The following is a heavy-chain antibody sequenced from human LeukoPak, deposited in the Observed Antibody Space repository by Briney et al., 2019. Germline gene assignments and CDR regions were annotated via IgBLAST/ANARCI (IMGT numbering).Heavy chain of an antibody. D-gene: IGHD2-15*01. V-gene: IGHV1-18*01. CDR1: GYTFTSYG. CDR2: ISAYNGNT. Sequence: ASVKVSCKASGYTFTSYGISWVRQAPGQGLEWMGWISAYNGNTNYAQKLQGRVTMTTDTSTGTAYMELRSLRSDDTAVYYCARDRCSGGSCYFDYWGQGTLVTVSP. J-gene: IGHJ4*02. CDR3: ARDRCSGGSCYFDY.